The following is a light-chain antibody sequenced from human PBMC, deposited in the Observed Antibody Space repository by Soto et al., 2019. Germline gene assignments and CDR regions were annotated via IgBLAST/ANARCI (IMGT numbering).Light chain of an antibody. Sequence: EIVMTQSPATLSVSPGERATLSCRASQSISSNLAWYQQKPGQAPRLLICHASTRATGIPARFSGSGSGTEFTLTISSLQSEDFAVYYCQQYNNWPRTFGQGTKVEIK. J-gene: IGKJ1*01. CDR2: HAS. CDR3: QQYNNWPRT. V-gene: IGKV3-15*01. CDR1: QSISSN.